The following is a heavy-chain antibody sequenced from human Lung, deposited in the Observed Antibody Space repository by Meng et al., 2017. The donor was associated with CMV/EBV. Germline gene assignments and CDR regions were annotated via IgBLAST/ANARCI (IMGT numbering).Heavy chain of an antibody. CDR1: GFTFSNYA. CDR3: AKGDDSGWSPFDY. J-gene: IGHJ4*02. V-gene: IGHV3-23*03. CDR2: IYSDGSST. Sequence: GESLKISCAASGFTFSNYAMNWVRQAPGKGLEWFSVIYSDGSSTYYADSVKGRFTISRDNSKNTLDLQMNSLRAEDTAVYYCAKGDDSGWSPFDYWGQGTLVTVSS. D-gene: IGHD3-22*01.